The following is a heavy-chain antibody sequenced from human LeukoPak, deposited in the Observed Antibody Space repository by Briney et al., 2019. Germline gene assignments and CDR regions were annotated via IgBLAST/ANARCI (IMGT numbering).Heavy chain of an antibody. CDR2: INHSGST. Sequence: SETLSLTCTVSGGSISSYYWSWIRQPPGRGLEWIGEINHSGSTNYNPSLKSRVTISVDTYKNQFSMKLSSVTAADTAVYYCARESSSSWYVRYFQHWGQGTLVTVSS. D-gene: IGHD6-13*01. V-gene: IGHV4-34*01. CDR1: GGSISSYY. CDR3: ARESSSSWYVRYFQH. J-gene: IGHJ1*01.